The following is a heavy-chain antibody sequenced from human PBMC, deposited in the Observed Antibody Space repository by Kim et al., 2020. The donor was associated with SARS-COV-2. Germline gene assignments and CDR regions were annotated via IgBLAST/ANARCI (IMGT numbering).Heavy chain of an antibody. CDR3: ARHVRGYCSNASCSQLYFDY. CDR2: IFYSGST. J-gene: IGHJ4*02. V-gene: IGHV4-39*01. D-gene: IGHD2-2*01. CDR1: GEFIISNTYF. Sequence: SETLSLTCIVSGEFIISNTYFWGWIRQTPGKGLEWIGSIFYSGSTYYSPSLKSRVTISIDTSKNHFSLKMTSVTAADTAVYYCARHVRGYCSNASCSQLYFDYWGRGTLVTVSS.